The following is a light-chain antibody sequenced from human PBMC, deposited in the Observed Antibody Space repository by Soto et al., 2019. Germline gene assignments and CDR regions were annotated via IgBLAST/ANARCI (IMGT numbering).Light chain of an antibody. CDR1: QDISNY. J-gene: IGKJ5*01. V-gene: IGKV1-33*01. CDR2: DAS. Sequence: DIQMTQSPSSLSASVGDRVTITCRASQDISNYLNWYQQRPGKAPKLLIYDASNVKRGVPSRFSGTRSATHFTFAITSLQPEDVATYDCLQSDSLQITFGQGTRLEI. CDR3: LQSDSLQIT.